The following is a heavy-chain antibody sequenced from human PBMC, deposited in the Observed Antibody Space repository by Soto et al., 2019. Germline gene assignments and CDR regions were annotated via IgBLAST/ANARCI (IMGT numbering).Heavy chain of an antibody. D-gene: IGHD3-10*01. J-gene: IGHJ6*03. Sequence: SETLSLTCTVSGGSISSYYWSWIRQPPGKGLEWIGYIYYSGSTNYNPSLKSRVTISVDTSKNQFSLKLSSVTAADTAVYYCARGRFGSRMVRGVIRYYYYMDVWGKGTTVTVSS. CDR2: IYYSGST. CDR1: GGSISSYY. CDR3: ARGRFGSRMVRGVIRYYYYMDV. V-gene: IGHV4-59*12.